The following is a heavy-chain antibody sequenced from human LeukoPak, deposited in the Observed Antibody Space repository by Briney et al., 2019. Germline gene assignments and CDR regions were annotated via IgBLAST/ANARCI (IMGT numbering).Heavy chain of an antibody. J-gene: IGHJ6*03. CDR3: AKDAYSSSSYYYYYYMDV. CDR1: GFTFSSYG. V-gene: IGHV3-30*18. D-gene: IGHD6-6*01. Sequence: TGGSLRLSCAASGFTFSSYGMHWVRQAPGKGLEWVAVISYDGSNKYYADSVKGRFTISRDNSKNTLYLQMNSLRAEDTAVYYCAKDAYSSSSYYYYYYMDVWGKGTTVTVSS. CDR2: ISYDGSNK.